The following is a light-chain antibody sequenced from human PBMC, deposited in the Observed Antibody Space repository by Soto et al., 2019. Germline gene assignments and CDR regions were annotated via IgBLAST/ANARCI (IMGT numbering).Light chain of an antibody. CDR1: SGDVGGYYY. CDR3: SSYTAGGTI. V-gene: IGLV2-14*01. CDR2: EVS. Sequence: QSALTQPASVSGSPGQSITISCTGTSGDVGGYYYVSWYQQLPGKAPKLMISEVSNRPSGVSNRFSGSKSGNTASLTISGLQAEDEADHYCSSYTAGGTIFGTGTKLTV. J-gene: IGLJ1*01.